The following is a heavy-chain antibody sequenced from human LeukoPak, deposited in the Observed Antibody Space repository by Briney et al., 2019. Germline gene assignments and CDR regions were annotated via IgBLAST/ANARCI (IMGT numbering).Heavy chain of an antibody. CDR3: ARDPSYYYDSSGYSPYYYYYGMDV. CDR1: GFTFSSYG. CDR2: IWYDGSNK. D-gene: IGHD3-22*01. J-gene: IGHJ6*02. V-gene: IGHV3-33*01. Sequence: GGSLRLSCAASGFTFSSYGMHWVRQAPGKGLEWAAVIWYDGSNKYYADSVKGRFTISRDNSKNTLYLQMNSLRAEDTAVYYCARDPSYYYDSSGYSPYYYYYGMDVWGQGTTVTVSS.